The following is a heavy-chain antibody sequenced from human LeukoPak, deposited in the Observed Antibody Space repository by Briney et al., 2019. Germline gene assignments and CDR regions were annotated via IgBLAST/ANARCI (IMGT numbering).Heavy chain of an antibody. D-gene: IGHD3-10*01. CDR1: GGSISSYY. Sequence: PSETLSLTCTVSGGSISSYYWSWIRQPPGKGLEWIGYIYYSGSTNYNPSLKSRVTISVDTSKNRFSLKLSSVTAADTAVYYCAGFGEDYFDYWGQGTLVTVSS. J-gene: IGHJ4*02. V-gene: IGHV4-59*08. CDR3: AGFGEDYFDY. CDR2: IYYSGST.